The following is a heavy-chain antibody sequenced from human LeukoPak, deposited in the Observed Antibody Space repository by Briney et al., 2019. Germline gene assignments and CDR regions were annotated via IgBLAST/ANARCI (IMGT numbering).Heavy chain of an antibody. Sequence: GEPLKISCQASGYKFVSQWIGWVRQRPGKGLEWMGIIYPDDSDTRYSPSFQGQVTISADKSINTAYLQWSSLKASDTAMYYCARIGYCSSTSCYDYYMDVWGKGTTVTVSS. D-gene: IGHD2-2*03. CDR2: IYPDDSDT. V-gene: IGHV5-51*01. CDR1: GYKFVSQW. J-gene: IGHJ6*03. CDR3: ARIGYCSSTSCYDYYMDV.